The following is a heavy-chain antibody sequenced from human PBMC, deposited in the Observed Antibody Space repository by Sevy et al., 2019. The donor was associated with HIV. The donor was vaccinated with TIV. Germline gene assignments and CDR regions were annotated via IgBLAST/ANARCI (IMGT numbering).Heavy chain of an antibody. D-gene: IGHD2-8*01. CDR2: LSFGCGKI. CDR1: GFAFYDYS. CDR3: ASEGCTRHHDF. Sequence: GGSLRLSCAASGFAFYDYSMSWIRQAPGKGLEWVATLSFGCGKINYADSVKGRFTISRDNSKNSFYLQMDNLRVEDTALYCCASEGCTRHHDFWGQGTRVTVSS. V-gene: IGHV3-23*01. J-gene: IGHJ4*02.